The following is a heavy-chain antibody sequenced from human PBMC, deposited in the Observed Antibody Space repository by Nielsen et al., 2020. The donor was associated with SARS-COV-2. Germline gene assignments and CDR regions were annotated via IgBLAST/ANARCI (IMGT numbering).Heavy chain of an antibody. CDR1: GYTFSSYD. Sequence: GESLKISCKASGYTFSSYDINWVRQATGQGLEWMGWMNPNSGNTGYAQRFKGRVTMTRNTSMSAAYMELSGLTSEDTAVYYCGRGQTPTTGKYNWFDAWGQGTLVTVSS. D-gene: IGHD4-17*01. J-gene: IGHJ5*02. CDR3: GRGQTPTTGKYNWFDA. CDR2: MNPNSGNT. V-gene: IGHV1-8*01.